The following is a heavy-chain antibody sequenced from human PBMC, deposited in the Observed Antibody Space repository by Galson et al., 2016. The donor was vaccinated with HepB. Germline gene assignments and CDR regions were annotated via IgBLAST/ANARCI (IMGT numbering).Heavy chain of an antibody. CDR1: GYNFTNYW. D-gene: IGHD6-13*01. J-gene: IGHJ4*02. CDR3: ASGNQQLVLGTFDS. CDR2: IYPGDSDT. V-gene: IGHV5-51*01. Sequence: QSGAEVKKPGESLKISCKASGYNFTNYWIAWVRQMPGKGLEWMGIIYPGDSDTRYSLSFKGQVTVSADKSISSAYLQWSSLTSEDTAVYYCASGNQQLVLGTFDSWGQGTLVTVSS.